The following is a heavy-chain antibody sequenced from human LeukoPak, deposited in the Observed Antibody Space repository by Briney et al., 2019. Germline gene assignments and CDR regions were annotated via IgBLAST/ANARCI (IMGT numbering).Heavy chain of an antibody. Sequence: GGSLRLSCAASGFTFSSYAMSWVRQAPGKGLEWVSYISSSSSTIYYADSVKGRFTISRDNAKNSLYLQMNSLRAEDTAVYYCARDLDPFDWSSPLGYWGQGTLVTVSS. CDR2: ISSSSSTI. CDR3: ARDLDPFDWSSPLGY. V-gene: IGHV3-48*04. J-gene: IGHJ4*02. CDR1: GFTFSSYA. D-gene: IGHD3-9*01.